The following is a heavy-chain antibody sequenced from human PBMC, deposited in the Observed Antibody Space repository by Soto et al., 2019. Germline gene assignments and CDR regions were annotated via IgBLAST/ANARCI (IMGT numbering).Heavy chain of an antibody. J-gene: IGHJ4*02. CDR1: GFSLSTHTVG. CDR3: AHIVPFDYRGYNFEF. V-gene: IGHV2-5*02. D-gene: IGHD3-9*01. CDR2: ICWDEDK. Sequence: QITLKESGPTLVKPTQTLTLTCTFSGFSLSTHTVGVAWIRQPPGKALEWLALICWDEDKRYSPSLKSRLTINKDTSKLQVVLTMTNMAPVDTATYYCAHIVPFDYRGYNFEFWGQGILVTVSS.